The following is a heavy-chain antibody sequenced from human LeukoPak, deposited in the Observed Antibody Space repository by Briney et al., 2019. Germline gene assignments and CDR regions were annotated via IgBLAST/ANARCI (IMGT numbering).Heavy chain of an antibody. CDR1: GYTFTSYD. CDR2: MNPNSGNT. V-gene: IGHV1-8*01. J-gene: IGHJ4*02. D-gene: IGHD3-16*01. Sequence: GASVKVSCKASGYTFTSYDINWVRQATGQGLEWMGWMNPNSGNTGYAQKFQGRVTMTRSTSISTVYMELSSLRSEDTAVYYCARVRVYYDYVWGSYHGPGIDYWGQGTLVTVSS. CDR3: ARVRVYYDYVWGSYHGPGIDY.